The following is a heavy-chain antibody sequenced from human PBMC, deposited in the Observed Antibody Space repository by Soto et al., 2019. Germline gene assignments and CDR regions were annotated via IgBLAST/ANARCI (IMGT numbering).Heavy chain of an antibody. CDR2: ISSSSSTI. V-gene: IGHV3-48*01. J-gene: IGHJ4*02. D-gene: IGHD6-6*01. Sequence: EVQLVESGGGLVQPGGSLRLSCAASGFTFSSYSMNWVRQAPGKGLEWVSYISSSSSTIYYADSVKGRFTISRDNAKYSLYLQMNSLRAEDTAVYYCAREEGYSNSPSSGGVDYWGQGTLVTVSS. CDR1: GFTFSSYS. CDR3: AREEGYSNSPSSGGVDY.